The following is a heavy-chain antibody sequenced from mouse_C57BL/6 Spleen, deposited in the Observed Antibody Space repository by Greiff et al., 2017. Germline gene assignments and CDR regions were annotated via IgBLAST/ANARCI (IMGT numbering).Heavy chain of an antibody. Sequence: VQLQQPGAELVKPGASVKLSCKASGYTFTSYWMQWVKQRPGQGLEWIGEIDPSDSYTNYNQEFKGKATLTVDTSSSTAYMQLSSLTSEDSAVYYCAREYYAAMDGWGQGTAVTVSS. V-gene: IGHV1-50*01. J-gene: IGHJ4*01. CDR1: GYTFTSYW. CDR3: AREYYAAMDG. CDR2: IDPSDSYT. D-gene: IGHD1-1*01.